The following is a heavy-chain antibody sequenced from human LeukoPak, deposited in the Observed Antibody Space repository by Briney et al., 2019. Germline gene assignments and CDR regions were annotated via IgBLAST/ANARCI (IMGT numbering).Heavy chain of an antibody. D-gene: IGHD3-10*01. CDR3: TRAGEVLPHDGFDI. Sequence: GGSLRLSCAASGFTISRNYMSWVRQAQGRGLEWVSIIYIDDTTYYADSVRGRFTISRDISKNTVYLQMYSLRDEDTAVYFCTRAGEVLPHDGFDIWGRGTMVTVSS. V-gene: IGHV3-53*01. J-gene: IGHJ3*02. CDR1: GFTISRNY. CDR2: IYIDDTT.